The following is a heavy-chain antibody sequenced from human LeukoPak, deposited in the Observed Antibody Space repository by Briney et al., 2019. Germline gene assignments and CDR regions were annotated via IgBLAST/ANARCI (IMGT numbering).Heavy chain of an antibody. CDR1: GYSFTNYW. CDR3: ARHWNCYGSQEGGDAFDI. CDR2: IYPGDSDT. V-gene: IGHV5-51*01. J-gene: IGHJ3*02. D-gene: IGHD3-10*01. Sequence: GESLKISCQASGYSFTNYWIAWVRQMPGEGLEWMGIIYPGDSDTRYSPSFQGQVTISADKSIDTVYLQWTSLQASAAATYYCARHWNCYGSQEGGDAFDIWGQGTVVTVSS.